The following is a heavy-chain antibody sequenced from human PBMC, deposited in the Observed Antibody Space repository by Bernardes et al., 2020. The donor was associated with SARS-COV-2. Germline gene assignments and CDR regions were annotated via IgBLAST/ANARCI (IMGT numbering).Heavy chain of an antibody. CDR3: ARDPSSIVSVYGMDV. Sequence: GGSLRLSRAASGFTFSSYSMNWVRQAPGKGLEWVSYISSSSNTIYYADSVKGRFTISRDNAKNSLYLQMNSLRAEDTAVYYCARDPSSIVSVYGMDVWGQGTTVTVSS. CDR1: GFTFSSYS. CDR2: ISSSSNTI. V-gene: IGHV3-48*01. J-gene: IGHJ6*02. D-gene: IGHD1-26*01.